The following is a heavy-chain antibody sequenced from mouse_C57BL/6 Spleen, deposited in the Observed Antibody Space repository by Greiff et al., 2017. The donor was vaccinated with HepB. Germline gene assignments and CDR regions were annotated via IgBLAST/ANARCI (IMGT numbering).Heavy chain of an antibody. CDR3: VRRGYYDDDARYVDV. J-gene: IGHJ1*03. CDR1: GYTFTSYW. CDR2: IYPSDSET. D-gene: IGHD2-4*01. Sequence: VQLQQSGAELVRPGSSVKLSCKASGYTFTSYWMDWVKQRPGQGLEWIGNIYPSDSETHYNQKFKDKATLTVDKSSSTAYMQLSSLTSEDSAVYYCVRRGYYDDDARYVDVWGTGTTVTVSS. V-gene: IGHV1-61*01.